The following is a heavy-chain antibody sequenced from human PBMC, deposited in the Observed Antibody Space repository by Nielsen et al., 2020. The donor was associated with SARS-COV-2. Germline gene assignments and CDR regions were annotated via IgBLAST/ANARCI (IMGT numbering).Heavy chain of an antibody. D-gene: IGHD3-22*01. V-gene: IGHV1-24*01. CDR2: FDPEDGET. Sequence: ASVKVSCKVSGYTLTELSMHWVRQAPGKGLEWMGGFDPEDGETIYAQKFQGSVTMTEDTSTDTAYMELSSLRSEDTAVYYCATVSHYYDSSGPPRGWFDPWGQVTLVTVSS. CDR3: ATVSHYYDSSGPPRGWFDP. CDR1: GYTLTELS. J-gene: IGHJ5*02.